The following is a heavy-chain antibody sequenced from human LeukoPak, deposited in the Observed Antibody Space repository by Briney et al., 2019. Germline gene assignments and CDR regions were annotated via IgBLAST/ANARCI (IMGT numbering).Heavy chain of an antibody. V-gene: IGHV4-39*07. J-gene: IGHJ5*02. D-gene: IGHD3-9*01. CDR1: GGSISSSSYY. CDR3: ARTRYFDHWPFDP. Sequence: SETLSLTCTVSGGSISSSSYYWGWIRQPPGKGLEWIGSIYYSGSTYYNPSLKSRVTISVDTSKNQFSLKLSSVTAADTAVYYCARTRYFDHWPFDPWGQGTLVTVSS. CDR2: IYYSGST.